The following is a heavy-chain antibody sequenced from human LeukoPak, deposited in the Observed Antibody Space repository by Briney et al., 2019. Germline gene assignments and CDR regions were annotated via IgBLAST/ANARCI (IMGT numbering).Heavy chain of an antibody. J-gene: IGHJ6*02. D-gene: IGHD2-8*01. CDR2: MNPNSGNT. CDR1: GYTFTSYD. V-gene: IGHV1-8*01. CDR3: ARGDPLMYYYYYGMDV. Sequence: AASVKVSCKASGYTFTSYDINWVRQATGQGLEWMGWMNPNSGNTGYAQKFQGRVTMTRNTSISTAYMVLSSLRSEDTAVYYCARGDPLMYYYYYGMDVWGQGTTVTVSS.